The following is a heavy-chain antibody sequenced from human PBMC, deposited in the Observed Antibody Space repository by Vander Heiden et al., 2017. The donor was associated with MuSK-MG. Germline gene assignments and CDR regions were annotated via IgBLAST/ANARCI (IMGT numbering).Heavy chain of an antibody. CDR3: ARGGDGYLYDY. CDR2: IKQDGSEK. J-gene: IGHJ4*02. D-gene: IGHD5-18*01. Sequence: EVQLVESGGGLVQPGGSLRLSCAASGFTFSIYWMSGVRQAPGKGLEWVANIKQDGSEKSYVDSVKGRFTISRDNAKNSLYLQMSSLRAEDTAVYYCARGGDGYLYDYWGRGTLVTVSS. CDR1: GFTFSIYW. V-gene: IGHV3-7*01.